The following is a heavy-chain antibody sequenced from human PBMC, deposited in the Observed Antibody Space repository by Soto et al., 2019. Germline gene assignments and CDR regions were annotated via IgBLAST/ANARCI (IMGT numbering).Heavy chain of an antibody. CDR2: IYYSGST. J-gene: IGHJ4*02. CDR1: VGSISSSSYY. V-gene: IGHV4-39*01. Sequence: QLQLQESGPGLVKPSETLSLTCTVSVGSISSSSYYWGWIRQPPGKGLEWIGSIYYSGSTYYNPSLKSRVTISVETSKTQFSLKLSSVTAADTAVYYCARSITIFGVVEYYFDYWGQGTLVTVSS. CDR3: ARSITIFGVVEYYFDY. D-gene: IGHD3-3*01.